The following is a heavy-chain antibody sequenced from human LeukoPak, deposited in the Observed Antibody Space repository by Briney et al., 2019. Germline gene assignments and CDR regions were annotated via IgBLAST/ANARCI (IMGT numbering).Heavy chain of an antibody. CDR1: GFTFGDYA. Sequence: PGGSLRLSCTASGFTFGDYAMSWVRQAPGKGLEWVGFIRSKAYGGTTEYAASVKGRFTISRDDSKSIAYLQMNSLKTEDTAVYYCTRVSNWNLNYMDVWGKGTTVTISS. CDR2: IRSKAYGGTT. CDR3: TRVSNWNLNYMDV. D-gene: IGHD1-20*01. V-gene: IGHV3-49*04. J-gene: IGHJ6*03.